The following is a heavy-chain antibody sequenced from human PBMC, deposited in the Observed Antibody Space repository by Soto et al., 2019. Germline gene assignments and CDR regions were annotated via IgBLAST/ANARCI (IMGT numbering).Heavy chain of an antibody. Sequence: QVQLVQSGAEVKKPGSSVKVSCKASGGTFSSYAISWVRKAPGQGREWMGGIIPIFGTANYAQKFQGRVTITADESTSTAYMEVSSLRSEDTAVYYCAAGVVVAATLSYYFDYWGQGTLVTVSS. J-gene: IGHJ4*02. CDR2: IIPIFGTA. CDR1: GGTFSSYA. D-gene: IGHD2-15*01. V-gene: IGHV1-69*12. CDR3: AAGVVVAATLSYYFDY.